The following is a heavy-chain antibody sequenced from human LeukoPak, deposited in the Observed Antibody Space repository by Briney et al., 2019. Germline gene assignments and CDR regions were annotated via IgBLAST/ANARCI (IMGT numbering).Heavy chain of an antibody. CDR2: INHSGSM. CDR1: GVSFNGYY. D-gene: IGHD2-21*01. J-gene: IGHJ6*02. V-gene: IGHV4-34*01. CDR3: ARVHQGLWSSYFYYGMDV. Sequence: SETLSLTCAVFGVSFNGYYWSWIRQSPGKGLEWIGEINHSGSMKYNPSLKSRVTISLDTSKNQFSLKLSSVTAADTAVYYCARVHQGLWSSYFYYGMDVWGQGTTVTVSS.